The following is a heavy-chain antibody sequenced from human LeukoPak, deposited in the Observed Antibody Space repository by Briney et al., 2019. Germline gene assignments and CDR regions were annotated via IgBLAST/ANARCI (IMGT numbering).Heavy chain of an antibody. CDR3: AKTAGSGSYYYNWFDP. D-gene: IGHD3-10*01. J-gene: IGHJ5*02. Sequence: PGGSLRLSCAASGFTFSSYAMSWVRQAPGKGLEWVSAISGSGGSTYYAGSVKGRFTISRDNSKNTLYLQMNSLRAEDTAVYYCAKTAGSGSYYYNWFDPWGQGTLVTVSS. CDR2: ISGSGGST. V-gene: IGHV3-23*01. CDR1: GFTFSSYA.